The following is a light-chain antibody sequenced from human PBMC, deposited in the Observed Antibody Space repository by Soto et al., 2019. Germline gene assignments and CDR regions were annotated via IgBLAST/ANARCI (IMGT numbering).Light chain of an antibody. CDR1: QSISSY. J-gene: IGKJ2*01. Sequence: DNQMTQSPSSLSASVGDRVTLTCRASQSISSYLNWYQKKPGKAPKLLIYSASSLQSGVPSRFSGSGSGTDFTLTISSLQPEDFATYYCQQSYSIPYTFGQGTKLEIK. CDR3: QQSYSIPYT. V-gene: IGKV1-39*01. CDR2: SAS.